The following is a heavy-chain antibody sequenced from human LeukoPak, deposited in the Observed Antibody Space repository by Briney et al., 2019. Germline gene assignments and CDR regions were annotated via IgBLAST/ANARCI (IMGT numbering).Heavy chain of an antibody. Sequence: GGSLRLSCAASGFTVSSNYMSCVRQAPGKGLECGSVIYSGGSTYYADSVKGRFTITRDNSKNTLYLQMNSLRAEDTAVYYCASKGSIAARHGFDYWGQGTLVTVSS. V-gene: IGHV3-66*02. D-gene: IGHD6-6*01. CDR3: ASKGSIAARHGFDY. CDR2: IYSGGST. J-gene: IGHJ4*02. CDR1: GFTVSSNY.